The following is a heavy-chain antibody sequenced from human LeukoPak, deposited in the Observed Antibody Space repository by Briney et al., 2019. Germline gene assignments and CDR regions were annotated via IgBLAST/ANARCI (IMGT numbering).Heavy chain of an antibody. V-gene: IGHV4-30-4*01. CDR1: GGSISSWDDY. Sequence: SQTLSLTCTVSGGSISSWDDYGSWSRRPPGKGLEWIGYIYYSASTYYNPSFRSRVTISVDTSKNQFSLKLSSVTAPDTAVYYCARDRYSSSWTSYYGMDVWGQGTTVTVSS. CDR2: IYYSAST. J-gene: IGHJ6*02. CDR3: ARDRYSSSWTSYYGMDV. D-gene: IGHD6-13*01.